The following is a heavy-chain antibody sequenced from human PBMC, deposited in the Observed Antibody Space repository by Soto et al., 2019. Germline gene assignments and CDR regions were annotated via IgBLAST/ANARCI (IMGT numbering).Heavy chain of an antibody. CDR2: IYHSGST. J-gene: IGHJ4*02. D-gene: IGHD3-22*01. CDR1: GGSISSSNW. Sequence: PSETLSLTCAVSGGSISSSNWWSWVRQPPGKGLEWIGEIYHSGSTNYNPSLKSRVTISVDKSKNQFSLKLSSVTAADTAVYYCARGRYYDSSGYSHFDYWGQGTLVTVSS. V-gene: IGHV4-4*02. CDR3: ARGRYYDSSGYSHFDY.